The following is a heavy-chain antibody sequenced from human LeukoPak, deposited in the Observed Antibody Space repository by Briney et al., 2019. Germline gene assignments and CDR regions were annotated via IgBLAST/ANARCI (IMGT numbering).Heavy chain of an antibody. CDR2: INHSGST. V-gene: IGHV4-34*01. Sequence: PSETLSLTCAVYGGSFSGYYWSWIRQPPGKGLEWIGEINHSGSTNYNPSLKSRVTISVDTSKNQFSLKLSSVTAADTAVYYCARISVAATGILDYWGQGTLVTVSS. J-gene: IGHJ4*02. D-gene: IGHD6-19*01. CDR3: ARISVAATGILDY. CDR1: GGSFSGYY.